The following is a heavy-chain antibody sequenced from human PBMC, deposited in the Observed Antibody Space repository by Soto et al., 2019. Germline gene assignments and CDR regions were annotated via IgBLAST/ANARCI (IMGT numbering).Heavy chain of an antibody. CDR1: GYTFTSYG. CDR3: ARVLGSSPTANWFDP. D-gene: IGHD6-6*01. CDR2: ISAHNGNT. V-gene: IGHV1-18*01. J-gene: IGHJ5*02. Sequence: QVQLVQSGAEVKKPGASVKVSCKASGYTFTSYGISWVRQAPGQGLEWMGWISAHNGNTNYAQKPQGRVTMTTDSSTSTDYVELRSVRSDATAVYYCARVLGSSPTANWFDPWGQGTLVTVSS.